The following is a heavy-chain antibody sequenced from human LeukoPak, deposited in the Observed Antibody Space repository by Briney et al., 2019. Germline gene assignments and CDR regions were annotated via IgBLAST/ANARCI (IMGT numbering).Heavy chain of an antibody. CDR2: IFYTGIT. Sequence: SETLSLTCTVSGGSISNSRHHWGWIRQSPEKGLQLIAHIFYTGITYYNPSLKSRVTVSVDTSNNQFSLRLTSVTAADTAVYFCARVDHQFRHFDYWGQGTLVTVSS. V-gene: IGHV4-39*07. CDR3: ARVDHQFRHFDY. D-gene: IGHD1-14*01. J-gene: IGHJ4*02. CDR1: GGSISNSRHH.